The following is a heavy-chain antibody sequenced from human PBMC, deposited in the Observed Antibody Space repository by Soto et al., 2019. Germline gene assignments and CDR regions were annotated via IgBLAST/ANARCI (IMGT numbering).Heavy chain of an antibody. Sequence: QVQLQESGPGLVKPSETLSLTCTVSGVSISSDDWTWIRQSPGKGLEWIAYASHTGTTDYNPSLRSRVAVSLDPSTHQFSLKLSSVTAADTAVYYCARGPPWMDAFDTWGKGPKVTVPP. J-gene: IGHJ3*02. V-gene: IGHV4-59*01. CDR1: GVSISSDD. CDR2: ASHTGTT. D-gene: IGHD5-12*01. CDR3: ARGPPWMDAFDT.